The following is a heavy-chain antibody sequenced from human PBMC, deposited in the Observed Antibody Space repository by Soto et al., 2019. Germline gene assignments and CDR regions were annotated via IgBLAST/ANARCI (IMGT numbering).Heavy chain of an antibody. V-gene: IGHV4-39*01. Sequence: PSEALSLTCNVSGGSIDRSNYYWDWLRQPPGKGLEWIGTTYYNGNAYYNPSLKSRVSMSVDTSKNQFSLKLVSVTAADTAVYYCARHFDAVVITGWSYWGQGTLVTVSS. CDR1: GGSIDRSNYY. CDR2: TYYNGNA. J-gene: IGHJ4*02. CDR3: ARHFDAVVITGWSY. D-gene: IGHD3-10*01.